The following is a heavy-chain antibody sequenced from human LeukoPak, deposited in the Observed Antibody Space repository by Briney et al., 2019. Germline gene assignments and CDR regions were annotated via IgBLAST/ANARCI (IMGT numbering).Heavy chain of an antibody. CDR3: ARGGVITIDYYYYYMDV. V-gene: IGHV1-8*03. CDR2: MNPNSGNT. J-gene: IGHJ6*03. CDR1: GYTFTSYD. Sequence: ASVKVSCKASGYTFTSYDINWVRQATGQGLEWMGWMNPNSGNTGYAQKLQGRVTITRNTSISTAYMELSSLRSEDTAVYYCARGGVITIDYYYYYMDVWGKGTTVTVSS. D-gene: IGHD3-10*01.